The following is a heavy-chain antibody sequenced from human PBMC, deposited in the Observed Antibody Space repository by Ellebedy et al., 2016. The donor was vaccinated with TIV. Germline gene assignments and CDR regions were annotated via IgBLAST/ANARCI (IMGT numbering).Heavy chain of an antibody. V-gene: IGHV4-39*07. CDR3: ARAMTTVTPGWFAP. J-gene: IGHJ5*02. CDR1: GDSFGDITYH. D-gene: IGHD4-17*01. Sequence: SETLSLTXSVSGDSFGDITYHWSWIRQPPGKGLEWIGSIYYNGATQYSTGTTSYNVSLKSRLTISVDRSKNQFSLKLNSVTAADTAVYYCARAMTTVTPGWFAPWGQGTLVTVSS. CDR2: IYYNGATQYSTGTT.